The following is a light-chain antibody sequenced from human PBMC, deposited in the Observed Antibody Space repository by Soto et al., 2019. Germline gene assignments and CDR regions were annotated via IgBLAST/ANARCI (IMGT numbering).Light chain of an antibody. CDR2: GAS. Sequence: EIVMTQSPATLSVSPGERATLSCRASQSVSSNLAWYQQKPGQAPRLLIYGASTRATGIPARFSGSGSGTDLTLTLSGLQSEDFAVYCCQQYNNWPPWTFGQGTKGEI. V-gene: IGKV3-15*01. CDR3: QQYNNWPPWT. CDR1: QSVSSN. J-gene: IGKJ1*01.